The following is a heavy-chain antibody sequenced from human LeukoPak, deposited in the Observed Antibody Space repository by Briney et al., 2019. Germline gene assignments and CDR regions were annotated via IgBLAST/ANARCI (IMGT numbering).Heavy chain of an antibody. Sequence: ASVTVSYKASGGTFSSYAIRWVRQAPGQGLEWMGGIIPIFGTANYAQKFQGRVTTTTDESTSTAYMELSSLRSEDTAVYYCAREGHYDILTGGSPFDYWGQGTLVTVSS. CDR2: IIPIFGTA. CDR1: GGTFSSYA. CDR3: AREGHYDILTGGSPFDY. J-gene: IGHJ4*02. D-gene: IGHD3-9*01. V-gene: IGHV1-69*05.